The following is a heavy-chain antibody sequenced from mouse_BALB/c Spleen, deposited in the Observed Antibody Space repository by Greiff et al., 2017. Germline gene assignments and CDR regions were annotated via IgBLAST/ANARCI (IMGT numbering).Heavy chain of an antibody. Sequence: EVKLVESGGGLVKPGGSLKLSCAASGFTFSSYAMSWVRQSPEKRLEWVAEISSGGSYTYYPDTVTGRFTISRDNAKNTLYLEMSSLRSEDTAMYYCARDQDYGSSYDYWGQGTSVTVSS. V-gene: IGHV5-9-4*01. D-gene: IGHD1-1*01. CDR1: GFTFSSYA. CDR2: ISSGGSYT. J-gene: IGHJ4*01. CDR3: ARDQDYGSSYDY.